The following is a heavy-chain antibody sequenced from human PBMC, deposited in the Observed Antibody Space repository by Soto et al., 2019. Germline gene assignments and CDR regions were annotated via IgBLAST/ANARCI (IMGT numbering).Heavy chain of an antibody. CDR2: IHYSGST. V-gene: IGHV4-59*01. J-gene: IGHJ4*02. CDR1: GGSISSYY. CDR3: ARSIDSSGYYFSNC. Sequence: PSETLSLTCTVSGGSISSYYWSWIRQSPGKGLEWIGYIHYSGSTNYNPSLNPSLKSRVTMSVDTSRNQFSLKLSSVTAADTAVYYCARSIDSSGYYFSNCWGQGTLVTAPQ. D-gene: IGHD3-22*01.